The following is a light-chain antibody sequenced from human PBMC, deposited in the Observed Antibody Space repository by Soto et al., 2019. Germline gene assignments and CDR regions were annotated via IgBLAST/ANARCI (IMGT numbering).Light chain of an antibody. V-gene: IGKV3-20*01. CDR2: GAS. Sequence: EIVLTQSPGTLSLSPGERATLSCRASQSIRSNYVAWYQQKPGQGPRLLIYGASTRATGIPARFSGSGSGADLTLTISSLEPEDFAVYYCQQYGSSPQDTFGQGTKVDIK. J-gene: IGKJ1*01. CDR3: QQYGSSPQDT. CDR1: QSIRSNY.